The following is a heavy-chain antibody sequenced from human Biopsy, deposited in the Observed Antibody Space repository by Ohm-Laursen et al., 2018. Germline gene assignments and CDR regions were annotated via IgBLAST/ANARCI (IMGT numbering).Heavy chain of an antibody. CDR1: GGSFTGHY. V-gene: IGHV4-59*11. CDR3: ARGSNEYGGLYFPH. CDR2: ISHTGYT. D-gene: IGHD4-23*01. J-gene: IGHJ1*01. Sequence: SDTLSLTCTVSGGSFTGHYWTWIRQPPGKGLEWIGHISHTGYTSYKLSLKSRVTISLDTSRKHFSLRLTSLAAADTAVYYCARGSNEYGGLYFPHWGQGTLVTVSS.